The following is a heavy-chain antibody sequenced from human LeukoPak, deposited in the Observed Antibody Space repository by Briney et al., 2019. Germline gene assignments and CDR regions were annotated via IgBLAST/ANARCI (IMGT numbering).Heavy chain of an antibody. Sequence: PSETLSLTCAVYGGSFSGYYWSWIRQPPGKGLEWIGEINHSGSTNYNPSLKSRVTISVDTSKNQFSLKLSSVTAADTAVYYCARGRRHCSSTSCYAFFDYWGQGTLVTVSS. CDR1: GGSFSGYY. CDR2: INHSGST. V-gene: IGHV4-34*01. D-gene: IGHD2-2*01. CDR3: ARGRRHCSSTSCYAFFDY. J-gene: IGHJ4*02.